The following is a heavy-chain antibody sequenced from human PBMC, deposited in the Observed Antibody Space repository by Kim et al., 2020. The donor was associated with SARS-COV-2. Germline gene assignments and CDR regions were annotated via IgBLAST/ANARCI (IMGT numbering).Heavy chain of an antibody. Sequence: TPPRKSRVTMSVATSKNQFSLKRSSVTAADTAVYYCAREGRLLFPMFDPWGQGTLVTVSS. J-gene: IGHJ5*02. V-gene: IGHV4-4*07. CDR3: AREGRLLFPMFDP. D-gene: IGHD2-21*02.